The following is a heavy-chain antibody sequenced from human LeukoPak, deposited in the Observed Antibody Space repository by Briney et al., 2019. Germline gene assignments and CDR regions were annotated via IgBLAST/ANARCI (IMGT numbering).Heavy chain of an antibody. CDR1: GGSISSYY. J-gene: IGHJ5*02. V-gene: IGHV4-59*08. Sequence: SETLSLTCTVSGGSISSYYWSWIRQPPGKGLEWIGYIYYSGSTNYNPSLKSRVTISVDTSKNQFSLKLSSVTAADTAVYYCARQKHRSWFDPWGQGTLVTVSS. CDR2: IYYSGST. CDR3: ARQKHRSWFDP.